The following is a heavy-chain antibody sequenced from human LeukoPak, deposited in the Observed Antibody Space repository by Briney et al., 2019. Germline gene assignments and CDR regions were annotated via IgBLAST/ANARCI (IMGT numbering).Heavy chain of an antibody. V-gene: IGHV1-58*02. Sequence: TSVKVSCKACGFIFSSSVMQWVRQARGQRLEWIGWIVVGSGNTNYTQKFQERVTITRDMSTSTAYMELSSLRSEDTAVYYCAAGVGATRWFDPWGQGTLVTVSS. CDR1: GFIFSSSV. CDR3: AAGVGATRWFDP. J-gene: IGHJ5*02. D-gene: IGHD1-26*01. CDR2: IVVGSGNT.